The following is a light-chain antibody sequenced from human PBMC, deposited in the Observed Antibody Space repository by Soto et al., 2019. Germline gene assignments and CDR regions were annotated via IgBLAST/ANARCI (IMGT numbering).Light chain of an antibody. Sequence: IQISHSPSSLSASVGDRVTITCRASQGISNELGWYQQRPGKAPKVLIYGASNLQSGVPSRFSGSGSGTEFTLTISSLQPEDFATYYCQQYDSYPLTFAGGTKVDIK. V-gene: IGKV1-6*01. CDR1: QGISNE. CDR3: QQYDSYPLT. J-gene: IGKJ4*01. CDR2: GAS.